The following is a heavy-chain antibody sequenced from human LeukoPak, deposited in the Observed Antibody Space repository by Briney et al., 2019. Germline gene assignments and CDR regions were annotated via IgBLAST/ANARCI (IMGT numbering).Heavy chain of an antibody. Sequence: PGRSLRLSCAAFGFTFDDYAMHWVRQAPRKGLEWVSGISWNSRSITYADSVKGRFTISRDNAKNSLYLQMNSLRAEDTALYYCAKGSSGHSSSWLQHWGQGTLVTVSS. CDR2: ISWNSRSI. V-gene: IGHV3-9*01. CDR1: GFTFDDYA. J-gene: IGHJ1*01. CDR3: AKGSSGHSSSWLQH. D-gene: IGHD6-13*01.